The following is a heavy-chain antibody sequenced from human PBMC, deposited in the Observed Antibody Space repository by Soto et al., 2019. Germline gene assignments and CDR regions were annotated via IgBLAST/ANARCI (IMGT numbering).Heavy chain of an antibody. Sequence: EVQLVESGGGLVQPGGSLRLSCAASGFTFSSVLMHWVRQAPGKGLEWVSRASPDGTSTSYADSVKGRVTISRDNAKNTLFRHMNSLRAEDTAVDYCTSHGYGDYVLFDHWGQGTLVTVSS. CDR3: TSHGYGDYVLFDH. D-gene: IGHD4-17*01. CDR2: ASPDGTST. CDR1: GFTFSSVL. V-gene: IGHV3-74*01. J-gene: IGHJ5*02.